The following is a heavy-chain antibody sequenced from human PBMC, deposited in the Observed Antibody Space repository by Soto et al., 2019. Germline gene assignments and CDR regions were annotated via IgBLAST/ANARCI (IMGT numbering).Heavy chain of an antibody. CDR1: GGTFSSYA. CDR2: IIPLFGTT. CDR3: ATNNRASYHFDY. J-gene: IGHJ4*02. V-gene: IGHV1-69*01. D-gene: IGHD3-16*02. Sequence: QVQLVQSGAEVKKPGSSVKVSCKAFGGTFSSYAISWVRQAPGQGLEWMGGIIPLFGTTNYAPKFQGRVAITADERARTAYMDLSSLKSEDTGVYYCATNNRASYHFDYWGQGTLVTVSS.